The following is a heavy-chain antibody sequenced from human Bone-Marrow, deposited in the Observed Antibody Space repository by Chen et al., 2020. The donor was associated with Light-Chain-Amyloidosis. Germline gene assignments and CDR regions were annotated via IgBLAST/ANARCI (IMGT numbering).Heavy chain of an antibody. D-gene: IGHD4-17*01. CDR3: AKGHDYGDYGEYYFDY. CDR1: GFTFSSYG. CDR2: IRYDGSNK. Sequence: VQLVESGGGLVKPGGSLRLSCAASGFTFSSYGIHWVRQAPGKGLEWVAFIRYDGSNKYYADSVKGRFTISRDNSKNTLYLQMNSLRAEDTALYYCAKGHDYGDYGEYYFDYWGQGTLVTVSS. V-gene: IGHV3-30*02. J-gene: IGHJ4*02.